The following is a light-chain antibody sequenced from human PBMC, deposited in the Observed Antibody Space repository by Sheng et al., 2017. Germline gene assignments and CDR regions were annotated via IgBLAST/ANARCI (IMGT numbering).Light chain of an antibody. CDR1: QSVGSY. J-gene: IGKJ4*01. Sequence: EVVLTQSPATLSLSPGERATLSCRASQSVGSYLAWYQQKPGQPPRLLIYDASNRATGIPPRFSGSGSGTDFTLTISSLEPEDFAIYYCQQRTVWPPLTFGGGPRWRSN. V-gene: IGKV3-11*01. CDR3: QQRTVWPPLT. CDR2: DAS.